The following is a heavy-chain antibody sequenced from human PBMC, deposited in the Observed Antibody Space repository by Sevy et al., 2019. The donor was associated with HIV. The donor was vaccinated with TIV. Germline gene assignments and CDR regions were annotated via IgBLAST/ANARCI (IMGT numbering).Heavy chain of an antibody. Sequence: RGSLRPSCAASGFNFRTYSMNWVRQAPGKGLEWLSSISDDSRYIYYSDSVKGRFTISRANAKNLLFLQMNNLRVEDTAIYYCARDFTIFGVVSGIDYWGQGNLVTVSS. J-gene: IGHJ4*01. D-gene: IGHD3-3*01. CDR2: ISDDSRYI. V-gene: IGHV3-21*04. CDR1: GFNFRTYS. CDR3: ARDFTIFGVVSGIDY.